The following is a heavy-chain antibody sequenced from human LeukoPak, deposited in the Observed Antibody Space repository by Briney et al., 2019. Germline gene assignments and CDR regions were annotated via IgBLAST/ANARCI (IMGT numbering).Heavy chain of an antibody. Sequence: GGSLRLSCAASGFTFSSYSMKWVRQAPGKGLEWVSYISSGSSTIYYADSVKGRFTISRDNAKNSLYLQMNSLRAEDTAVYYCARAQQAIAVAGLRTYYYYYMDVWGKGTTVTVSS. CDR3: ARAQQAIAVAGLRTYYYYYMDV. D-gene: IGHD6-19*01. CDR2: ISSGSSTI. CDR1: GFTFSSYS. V-gene: IGHV3-48*01. J-gene: IGHJ6*03.